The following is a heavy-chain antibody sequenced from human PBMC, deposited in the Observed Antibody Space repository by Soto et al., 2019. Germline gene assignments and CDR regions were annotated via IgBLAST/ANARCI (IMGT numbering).Heavy chain of an antibody. CDR1: GFTFSSYS. CDR3: ARDLQQLVRYYYYGMDV. V-gene: IGHV3-21*01. CDR2: ISSSSSYI. D-gene: IGHD6-13*01. Sequence: EVQLVESGGGLVKPGGSLRLSCAASGFTFSSYSMNWVRQAPGKGLEWVSSISSSSSYIYYADSVKGRFTISRDNAKNSLXLQMNSLRAEDTAVYYCARDLQQLVRYYYYGMDVWGQGTTVTVSS. J-gene: IGHJ6*02.